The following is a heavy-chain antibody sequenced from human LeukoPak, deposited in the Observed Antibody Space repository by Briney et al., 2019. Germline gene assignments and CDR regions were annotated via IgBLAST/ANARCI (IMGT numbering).Heavy chain of an antibody. CDR1: GFTFSSYS. V-gene: IGHV3-21*01. J-gene: IGHJ4*02. CDR3: AGGSGRRF. Sequence: GGSLRLSCAASGFTFSSYSMNWVRQAPGKGLEWVSSISSSRSYIYYADSVKGRFTISRDNAKKSLFLQMNSLTAEDTAVYYCAGGSGRRFWGQGPLVTVSS. CDR2: ISSSRSYI. D-gene: IGHD2-15*01.